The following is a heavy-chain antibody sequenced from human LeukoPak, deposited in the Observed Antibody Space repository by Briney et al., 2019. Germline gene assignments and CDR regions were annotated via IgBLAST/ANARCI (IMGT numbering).Heavy chain of an antibody. J-gene: IGHJ4*02. CDR1: GFTFTSSA. V-gene: IGHV1-58*02. CDR2: IVVGSGNT. CDR3: AAFDNYYDSSGYDG. D-gene: IGHD3-22*01. Sequence: TSVKVSCKASGFTFTSSAMQWARQARGQRLEWIGWIVVGSGNTNYAQKFQERVTITRDMSTSTAYMELSSLRSEDTAVYYCAAFDNYYDSSGYDGWGQGTLVTVSS.